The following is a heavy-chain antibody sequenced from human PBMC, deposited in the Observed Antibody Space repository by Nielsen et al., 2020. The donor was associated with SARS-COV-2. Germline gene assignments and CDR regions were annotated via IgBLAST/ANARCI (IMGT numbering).Heavy chain of an antibody. J-gene: IGHJ4*02. D-gene: IGHD3-10*01. V-gene: IGHV1-69*13. Sequence: SVKVSCKASGYTFTSYYMHWVRQAPGQGLEWMGGIIPIFGTANYAQKFQGRVTITADESTSTAYMELSSLRSEDTAVYYCARGPSGLSWWGQGTLVTVSS. CDR1: GYTFTSYY. CDR2: IIPIFGTA. CDR3: ARGPSGLSW.